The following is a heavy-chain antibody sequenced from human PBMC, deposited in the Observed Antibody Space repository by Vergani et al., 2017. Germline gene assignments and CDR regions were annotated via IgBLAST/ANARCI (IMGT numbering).Heavy chain of an antibody. D-gene: IGHD2-2*02. V-gene: IGHV1-2*02. Sequence: QVQLVQSGAEVKKPGASVKVSCKASGYTFTGYYMHWVRQAPGQGLEWMGWINPNIGGTNYAQKFQGSVTMTRDTSISTAYMELSRLRSDDTAVYYGARYPYCSSTSCYTGCFDPWGQGTLVTVSS. CDR3: ARYPYCSSTSCYTGCFDP. CDR1: GYTFTGYY. CDR2: INPNIGGT. J-gene: IGHJ5*02.